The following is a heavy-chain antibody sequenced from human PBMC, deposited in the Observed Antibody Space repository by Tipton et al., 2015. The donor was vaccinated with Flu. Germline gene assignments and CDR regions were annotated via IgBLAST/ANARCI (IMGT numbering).Heavy chain of an antibody. J-gene: IGHJ2*01. D-gene: IGHD2-21*01. Sequence: SLRLSCAASGFTVSNNYLSWVRQAPGKGLEWVSVIYSGGSTYYADSVKGRFTISRDNSKNTLYLQMNSLRAEDTAVYYCVRVVLPYYWYFDLWGRGTLVTVSS. CDR3: VRVVLPYYWYFDL. CDR2: IYSGGST. V-gene: IGHV3-53*01. CDR1: GFTVSNNY.